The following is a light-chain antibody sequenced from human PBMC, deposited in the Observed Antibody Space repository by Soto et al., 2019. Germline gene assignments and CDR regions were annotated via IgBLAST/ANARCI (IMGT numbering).Light chain of an antibody. Sequence: DIQVAQSPSSLSASVGDRVTITCRASQRIDNFLAWYQQNPGKVPKLLIYAASTLESGVPSRFSASGSGIDFTLTISSLQPEDVATYYCQKYNSGPRTFGQGTKVEI. CDR1: QRIDNF. CDR3: QKYNSGPRT. V-gene: IGKV1-27*01. CDR2: AAS. J-gene: IGKJ1*01.